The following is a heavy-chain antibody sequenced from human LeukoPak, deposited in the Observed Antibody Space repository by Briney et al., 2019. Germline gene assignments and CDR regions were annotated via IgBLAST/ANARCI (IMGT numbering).Heavy chain of an antibody. CDR3: VREARSRNGMDV. J-gene: IGHJ6*02. D-gene: IGHD6-13*01. CDR2: IKQDGSEK. CDR1: GFTFSSYG. V-gene: IGHV3-7*01. Sequence: GGSLRLSCAASGFTFSSYGMHWVRQAPGKGLEWVANIKQDGSEKYYVDSVKGRFTISRDNAKNSLYLQMNSLRAEDTAVYYCVREARSRNGMDVWGQGTTVTVSS.